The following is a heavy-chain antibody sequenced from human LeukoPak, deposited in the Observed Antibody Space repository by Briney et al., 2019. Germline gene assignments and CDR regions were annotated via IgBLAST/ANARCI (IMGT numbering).Heavy chain of an antibody. J-gene: IGHJ4*02. CDR2: ISSSSSYI. Sequence: PGGSLRLSCAASGFTFSSYSMNWVRQAPGKGLEWVSSISSSSSYIYYADSVKGRFTISRDNAKNSLYLQMNSLRAEDTAVYYCARDFDYYGSGSYYSLDYWGQGTLVTASS. CDR1: GFTFSSYS. CDR3: ARDFDYYGSGSYYSLDY. V-gene: IGHV3-21*01. D-gene: IGHD3-10*01.